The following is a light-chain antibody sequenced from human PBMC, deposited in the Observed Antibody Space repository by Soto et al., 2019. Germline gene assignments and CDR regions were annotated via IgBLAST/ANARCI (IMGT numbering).Light chain of an antibody. CDR2: LNSDGSH. J-gene: IGLJ2*01. CDR3: QTWDTGILV. CDR1: SGHSDYA. Sequence: QLVLTQSPSASASLGASVKLTCTLSSGHSDYAIAWHQQQPERGPQYLMKLNSDGSHSKGDGIPARFSGSSSGAERYLTISSLQSEDEADYYCQTWDTGILVFGGGTQLTVL. V-gene: IGLV4-69*02.